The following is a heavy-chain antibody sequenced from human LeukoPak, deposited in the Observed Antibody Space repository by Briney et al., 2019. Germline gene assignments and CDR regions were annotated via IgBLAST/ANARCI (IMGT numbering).Heavy chain of an antibody. CDR1: GGSISSDY. D-gene: IGHD1-20*01. Sequence: SETLSLTCTVSGGSISSDYWSWLRQPPGKGLEWIGYIHYSGSTNYNPSLQSRVTISMDTSKDQFSLKVNSVTAADTAVYYCARETITGRAFDIWGQGTMVTVSS. CDR3: ARETITGRAFDI. CDR2: IHYSGST. V-gene: IGHV4-59*01. J-gene: IGHJ3*02.